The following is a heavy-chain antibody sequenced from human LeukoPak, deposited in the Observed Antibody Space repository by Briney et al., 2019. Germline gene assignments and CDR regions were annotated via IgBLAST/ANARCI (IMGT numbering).Heavy chain of an antibody. Sequence: GGSLRLSCAASGFTFSSYSMNWVRQAPGKGLEWVSSISSSSSYIYYADSVKGRFTISRDNAKNSLYLQMNSLRAGDTAVYYCARDILDTAMVTGSDYWGQGTLVTVSS. CDR2: ISSSSSYI. V-gene: IGHV3-21*01. J-gene: IGHJ4*02. CDR1: GFTFSSYS. CDR3: ARDILDTAMVTGSDY. D-gene: IGHD5-18*01.